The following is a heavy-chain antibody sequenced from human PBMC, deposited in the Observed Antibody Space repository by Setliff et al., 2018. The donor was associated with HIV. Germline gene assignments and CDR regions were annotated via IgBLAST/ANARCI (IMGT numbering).Heavy chain of an antibody. D-gene: IGHD1-26*01. CDR1: GFTFSSYG. V-gene: IGHV3-23*01. J-gene: IGHJ4*02. Sequence: GGSLRLSCAASGFTFSSYGMSWVRQAPERGLEWVSAISDSGDNTNYADSVKGRFTISRDDSKNTLYVQMTSLRSEDTAVYYCARDRSYYPNYFDYWGQGTLVTVSS. CDR3: ARDRSYYPNYFDY. CDR2: ISDSGDNT.